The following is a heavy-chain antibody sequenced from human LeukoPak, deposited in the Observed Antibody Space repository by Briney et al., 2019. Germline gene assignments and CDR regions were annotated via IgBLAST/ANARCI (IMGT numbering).Heavy chain of an antibody. CDR2: LHSNGAST. V-gene: IGHV3-74*01. CDR1: GFAFSNYW. CDR3: ARSGWPYYFDS. D-gene: IGHD3-22*01. Sequence: PGGSLRLSCAASGFAFSNYWMHWVRQAPGKGLVWVSRLHSNGASTSYADSVRGRFTVSRDTAMNTLYLQMNTLTAEDTAVYYCARSGWPYYFDSWGQGTLVTVSS. J-gene: IGHJ4*02.